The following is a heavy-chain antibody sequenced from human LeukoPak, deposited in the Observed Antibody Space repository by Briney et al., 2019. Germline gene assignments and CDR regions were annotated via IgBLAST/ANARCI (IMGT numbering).Heavy chain of an antibody. CDR2: INHSGST. V-gene: IGHV4-34*01. J-gene: IGHJ3*02. CDR3: AREGGSYEFGAFDI. CDR1: GGSFSGYY. Sequence: SSETLSLTCAVYGGSFSGYYWSWIRQPPGKGLEWIGEINHSGSTNYNPSLKSRVTISVDTSKNQFSLKLSSVTAADTAVYYCAREGGSYEFGAFDIWGQGTMVTVSS. D-gene: IGHD1-26*01.